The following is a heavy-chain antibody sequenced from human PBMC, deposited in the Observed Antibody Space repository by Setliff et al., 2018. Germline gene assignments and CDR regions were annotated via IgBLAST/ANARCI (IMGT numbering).Heavy chain of an antibody. D-gene: IGHD3-22*01. CDR3: ARTVYYDSSGYGV. V-gene: IGHV1-18*01. CDR1: GYTLSTYG. J-gene: IGHJ4*02. CDR2: ISAYNGST. Sequence: ASVKVSCKASGYTLSTYGITWVRQAPGQGLEWMGWISAYNGSTNYAQKLQGRVTMTTDTSTSTAYMELRSLRSDDTAVYYCARTVYYDSSGYGVWGQGTQVTVSS.